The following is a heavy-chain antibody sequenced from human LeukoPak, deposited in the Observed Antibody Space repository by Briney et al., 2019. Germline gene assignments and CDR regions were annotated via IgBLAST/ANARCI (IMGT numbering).Heavy chain of an antibody. CDR1: GFIVSNNY. CDR3: ARDSDPFSGYYDY. D-gene: IGHD2-15*01. Sequence: GGSLRLSCAASGFIVSNNYMNWVRQAPGKGLEWVSYISSSSSTIYYAGPVKGRFTISRDNAKNSLYLQMNSLRAEDTAVYYCARDSDPFSGYYDYWGQGTLVTVSS. CDR2: ISSSSSTI. V-gene: IGHV3-48*01. J-gene: IGHJ4*02.